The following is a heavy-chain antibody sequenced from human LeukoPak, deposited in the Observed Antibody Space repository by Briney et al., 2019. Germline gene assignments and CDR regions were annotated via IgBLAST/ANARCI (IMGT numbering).Heavy chain of an antibody. CDR2: ISGSGRTM. J-gene: IGHJ4*02. V-gene: IGHV3-48*03. CDR3: ARGGLYGYDVFDY. D-gene: IGHD5-12*01. CDR1: GFTFSSYE. Sequence: GGSLRLSCAASGFTFSSYEMNWVHQAPGKGLEWVSYISGSGRTMSYADSVKGRFTISRDNAKNSLYLQMNSLRVEDTAVYHCARGGLYGYDVFDYWGQGTLVTVSS.